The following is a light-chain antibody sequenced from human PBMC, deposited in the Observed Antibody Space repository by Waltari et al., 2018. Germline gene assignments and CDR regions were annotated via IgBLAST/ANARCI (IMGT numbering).Light chain of an antibody. CDR3: CSYVQTDIWL. CDR2: EVI. Sequence: QSALTQPASVSGAPGQSITISCSEIPGIGGNSDFVPWSPHHPGKVPKLLIFEVIKRPPDISVRFTGSKSGNTASLSISGLQADDEADYYCCSYVQTDIWLFGRGTKVTVL. V-gene: IGLV2-23*02. CDR1: PGIGGNSDF. J-gene: IGLJ3*02.